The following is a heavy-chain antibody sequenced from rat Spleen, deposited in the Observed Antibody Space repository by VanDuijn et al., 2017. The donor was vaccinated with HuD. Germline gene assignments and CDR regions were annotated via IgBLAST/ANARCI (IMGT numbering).Heavy chain of an antibody. CDR2: KWSGGST. Sequence: VQLKESGPGLVQPSQTLSLTCTVSGFSLIRYNVHWVRQPPGEGLEWLGVKWSGGSTACNSALKSRLSISRDTTKSQVFLKMNSLQIGDTGMYYCTRSRYNYYVMDAWGQGASVTVSS. CDR3: TRSRYNYYVMDA. J-gene: IGHJ4*01. V-gene: IGHV2S63*01. CDR1: GFSLIRYN. D-gene: IGHD1-5*01.